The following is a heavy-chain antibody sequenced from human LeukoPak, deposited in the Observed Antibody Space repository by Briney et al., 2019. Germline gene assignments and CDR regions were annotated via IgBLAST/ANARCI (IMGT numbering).Heavy chain of an antibody. J-gene: IGHJ4*02. V-gene: IGHV3-48*03. D-gene: IGHD3-22*01. CDR2: ISSSGSTI. CDR3: ARDRNYDSSGSYYQGGY. Sequence: VGSLRLSCAASGFTFSSYEMNWVRQAAGKGLEWVSYISSSGSTIYYADSVKGRFTISRDNAKNSLYLQMNSLRAEDTAVYYCARDRNYDSSGSYYQGGYWGQGTLVTVSS. CDR1: GFTFSSYE.